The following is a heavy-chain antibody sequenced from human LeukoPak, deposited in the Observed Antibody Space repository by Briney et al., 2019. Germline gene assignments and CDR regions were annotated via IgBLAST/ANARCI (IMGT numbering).Heavy chain of an antibody. Sequence: ASVKVSCKASGYTSTSYDINWVRQATGQWLEWMGWMNPNSGNTGYAQKFQGRVTMTRNTSISTAYMELSSLRSEDTAVYYCARGGGLGSSGLIDAFDIWGQGTMVTVFS. D-gene: IGHD6-13*01. CDR3: ARGGGLGSSGLIDAFDI. CDR1: GYTSTSYD. CDR2: MNPNSGNT. V-gene: IGHV1-8*01. J-gene: IGHJ3*02.